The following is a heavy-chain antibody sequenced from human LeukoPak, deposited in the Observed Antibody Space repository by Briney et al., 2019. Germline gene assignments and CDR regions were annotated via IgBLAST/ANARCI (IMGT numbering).Heavy chain of an antibody. CDR2: ISYDGSNK. V-gene: IGHV3-30*18. CDR3: AKGGLGYCSGGSCYSEAAYGMDV. J-gene: IGHJ6*02. Sequence: GRSLRLSCAASGFTFSSYGMHWVRQAPGKGLEWVAVISYDGSNKYYADSVKARFTISRDNSKNTLYLQMNSLRSEDTAVYYCAKGGLGYCSGGSCYSEAAYGMDVWGQGTTVTVSS. D-gene: IGHD2-15*01. CDR1: GFTFSSYG.